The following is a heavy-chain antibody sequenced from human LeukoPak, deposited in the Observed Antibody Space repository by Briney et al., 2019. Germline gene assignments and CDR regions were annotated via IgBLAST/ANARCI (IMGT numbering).Heavy chain of an antibody. V-gene: IGHV1-69*05. CDR2: IIPIFGTA. CDR3: ASPAPASYNYDSSGYPFDY. J-gene: IGHJ4*02. Sequence: ASVKVSCKASGGTFSSYAISWVRQAPGQGLEWMGGIIPIFGTANYAQKFQGRVTITTDESTSTAYMELSSLRSEDTAVYYCASPAPASYNYDSSGYPFDYWGQGTLVTVSS. D-gene: IGHD3-22*01. CDR1: GGTFSSYA.